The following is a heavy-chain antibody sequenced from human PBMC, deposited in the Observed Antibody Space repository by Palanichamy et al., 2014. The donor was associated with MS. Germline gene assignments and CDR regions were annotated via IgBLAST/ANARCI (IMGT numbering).Heavy chain of an antibody. CDR2: IYSVGTT. CDR1: GFTVSSNY. D-gene: IGHD2/OR15-2a*01. CDR3: ARFYGFDYGLDV. J-gene: IGHJ6*02. Sequence: QLVESGGGLVQPGGSLRLSCAASGFTVSSNYINWVRQAPGKGLEWVSIIYSVGTTYYADSVKGRFTISRDTSNNTVFLQMNSLRPEDTAVYFCARFYGFDYGLDVWGQGTTVTVSS. V-gene: IGHV3-53*04.